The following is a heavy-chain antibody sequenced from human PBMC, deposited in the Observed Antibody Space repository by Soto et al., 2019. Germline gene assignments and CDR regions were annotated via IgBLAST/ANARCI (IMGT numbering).Heavy chain of an antibody. J-gene: IGHJ4*02. D-gene: IGHD2-15*01. CDR3: ARDRCSGGSCFRAPYY. V-gene: IGHV3-30-3*01. CDR1: GFTFSGYV. Sequence: QVQLVESGGGVVQPGRSLRLSCAVSGFTFSGYVMHWVRPAPGKGLERVALILHDESNKYYADAVKGRFTISRDNSKNSLYLQMNSLRAEDTAVYYCARDRCSGGSCFRAPYYWCQGTLVTVSS. CDR2: ILHDESNK.